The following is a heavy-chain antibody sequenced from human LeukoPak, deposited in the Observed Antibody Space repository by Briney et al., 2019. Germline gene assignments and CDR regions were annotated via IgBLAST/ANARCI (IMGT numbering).Heavy chain of an antibody. CDR3: ARGYQPLDYYFDY. CDR1: GFTFSSYA. J-gene: IGHJ4*02. D-gene: IGHD2-2*01. Sequence: GGSLRLSCAASGFTFSSYAMSWVRQAPGKGLEWVSVIYSGGSTYYADSVKGRFTISRDNSKNTLYLQMNSLRAEDTAVYYCARGYQPLDYYFDYWGQGTLVTVSS. CDR2: IYSGGST. V-gene: IGHV3-53*01.